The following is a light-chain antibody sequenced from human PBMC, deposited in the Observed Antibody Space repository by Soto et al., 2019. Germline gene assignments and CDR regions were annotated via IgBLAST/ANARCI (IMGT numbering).Light chain of an antibody. CDR3: NSYTSSNSWV. Sequence: QSALTQPASVSGSPGQSITISCTGTSSDIGGYNYVSWYQQHPGKAPKLMIYEVTNRPSGVSNRFSGSKSGNTASLTISRLQAEVEADYYCNSYTSSNSWVFGGGTKLTVL. V-gene: IGLV2-14*01. J-gene: IGLJ3*02. CDR1: SSDIGGYNY. CDR2: EVT.